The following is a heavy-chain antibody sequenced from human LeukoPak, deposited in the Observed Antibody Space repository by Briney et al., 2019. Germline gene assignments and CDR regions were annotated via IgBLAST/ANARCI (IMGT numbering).Heavy chain of an antibody. V-gene: IGHV3-66*01. CDR1: GFTVSSNY. J-gene: IGHJ4*02. CDR2: IYSGGST. CDR3: ASRAYYDILPGDYFDY. Sequence: PGGSLRLSCAASGFTVSSNYMGWVRQAPGKGLEWVSVIYSGGSTYYADSVKGRFTISRDNSKNTLYLQMNSLRAEDTAVYYCASRAYYDILPGDYFDYWGQGTLVTVSS. D-gene: IGHD3-9*01.